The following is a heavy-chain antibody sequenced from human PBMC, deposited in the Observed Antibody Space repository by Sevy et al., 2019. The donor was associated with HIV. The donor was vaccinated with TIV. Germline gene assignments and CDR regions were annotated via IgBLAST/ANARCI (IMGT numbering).Heavy chain of an antibody. CDR3: AKDLNDSNNYMYYFDY. CDR1: GFTFSSYS. Sequence: GGSLRLSCATSGFTFSSYSMNWVRQAPGKGLEWVSFISTSSSYKYYADSVKGRFTISRDNAKNSLYLQMNSLRAEDTATYYCAKDLNDSNNYMYYFDYWGQGTLVTVSS. D-gene: IGHD4-4*01. CDR2: ISTSSSYK. J-gene: IGHJ4*02. V-gene: IGHV3-21*06.